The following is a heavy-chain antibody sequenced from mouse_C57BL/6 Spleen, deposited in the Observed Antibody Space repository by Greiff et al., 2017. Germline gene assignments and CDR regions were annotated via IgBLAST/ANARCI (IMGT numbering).Heavy chain of an antibody. CDR3: TTRDYPFAY. J-gene: IGHJ3*01. CDR2: IDPENGNT. V-gene: IGHV14-4*01. CDR1: GFNIKDDS. D-gene: IGHD2-4*01. Sequence: EVQLQQSGAELVRPGASVKLSCTASGFNIKDDSMHWVKQRPEQGLEWIGWIDPENGNTEYASKFQGKATITADTSSNTAYLQLSSLTSEDTAIYYCTTRDYPFAYWGQGTLVTVSA.